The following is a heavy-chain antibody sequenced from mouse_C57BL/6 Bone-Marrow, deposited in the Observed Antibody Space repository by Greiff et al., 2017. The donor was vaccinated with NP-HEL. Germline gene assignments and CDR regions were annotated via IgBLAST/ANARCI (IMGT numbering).Heavy chain of an antibody. Sequence: VQLQQSGAELAKPGASVKLSCKASGYTITSYWMHWVKQRPGQGLEWIGYINPSSGYTKYNQKFKDKATLTADKSSSTAYMQLSSLTYEDAAVYYCARRELRSWFAYWGQGTLVTVSA. V-gene: IGHV1-7*01. D-gene: IGHD1-1*01. J-gene: IGHJ3*01. CDR1: GYTITSYW. CDR2: INPSSGYT. CDR3: ARRELRSWFAY.